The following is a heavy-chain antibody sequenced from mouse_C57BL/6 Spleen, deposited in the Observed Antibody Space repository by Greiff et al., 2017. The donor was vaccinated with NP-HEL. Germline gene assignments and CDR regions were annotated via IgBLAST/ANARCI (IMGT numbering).Heavy chain of an antibody. Sequence: QVQLQQPGAELVKPGASVKMSCKASGYTFTSYWITWVKQRPGQGLEWIGDIYPGSGSTNYIEKFTSKATLTVDTSSSTAYMQLSSLTSEDSAVYYCARSDLYYGNYDAMDYWGQGTSVTVSS. CDR3: ARSDLYYGNYDAMDY. D-gene: IGHD2-1*01. V-gene: IGHV1-55*01. CDR1: GYTFTSYW. J-gene: IGHJ4*01. CDR2: IYPGSGST.